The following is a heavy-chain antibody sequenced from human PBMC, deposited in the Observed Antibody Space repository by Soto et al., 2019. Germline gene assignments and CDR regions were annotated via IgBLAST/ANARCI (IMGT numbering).Heavy chain of an antibody. CDR3: ARDDKHCSSTSCPFDY. CDR1: GYTFTSYG. J-gene: IGHJ4*02. CDR2: ISAYNGNT. D-gene: IGHD2-2*01. V-gene: IGHV1-18*01. Sequence: QVQLVQSGAEVKKPGASVKVSCKASGYTFTSYGISWVRQAPGQGLEWMGWISAYNGNTNYAQKRQGRVTMTTDTSTSTAYMELRSLRADDTAVYYCARDDKHCSSTSCPFDYWGQGTLVTVSS.